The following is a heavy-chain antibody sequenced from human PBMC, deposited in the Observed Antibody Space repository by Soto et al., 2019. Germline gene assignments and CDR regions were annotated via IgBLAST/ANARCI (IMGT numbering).Heavy chain of an antibody. V-gene: IGHV3-30*03. CDR3: ARVAIVARQHLDY. D-gene: IGHD6-6*01. CDR2: ISIRGGDE. Sequence: QVQLVESGGGVVQPGKSLRLSCAASGFTFSSYAMHWARQAPGKGLEWVTVISIRGGDEYYAESVRGRFTISRDDSKNTLYLQMDSLRVEDTAVYYCARVAIVARQHLDYWGQGTLVTVSS. J-gene: IGHJ4*02. CDR1: GFTFSSYA.